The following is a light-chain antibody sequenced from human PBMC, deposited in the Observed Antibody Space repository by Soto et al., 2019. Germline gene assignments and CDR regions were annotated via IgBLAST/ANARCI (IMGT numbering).Light chain of an antibody. V-gene: IGKV3-15*01. CDR1: QSVSTN. J-gene: IGKJ2*01. CDR3: QQYNHWPLYT. Sequence: EIVMTQSPATLSVSPGERATLSCRASQSVSTNLAWYQQRPGQAPRLLIYDASTRATGIPARFSGSGSGTEFNLTISSLQSEDFAVYCCQQYNHWPLYTCGQRTKLEIK. CDR2: DAS.